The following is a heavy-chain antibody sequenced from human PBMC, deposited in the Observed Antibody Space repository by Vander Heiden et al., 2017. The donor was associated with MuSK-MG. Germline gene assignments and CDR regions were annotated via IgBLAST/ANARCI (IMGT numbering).Heavy chain of an antibody. CDR3: ARGEYYSENYFDS. J-gene: IGHJ4*02. CDR2: ISRGSAYI. Sequence: EVQLVEAGGGLVKREGSGRLSCTASGFTFRSYTMNWVRQAPGRGLEWVSSISRGSAYIYYADSMKGRFTISRDDARNSLFLQMNSLRVGDTAVYYCARGEYYSENYFDSWGQGTLVTVSS. V-gene: IGHV3-21*01. CDR1: GFTFRSYT. D-gene: IGHD1-26*01.